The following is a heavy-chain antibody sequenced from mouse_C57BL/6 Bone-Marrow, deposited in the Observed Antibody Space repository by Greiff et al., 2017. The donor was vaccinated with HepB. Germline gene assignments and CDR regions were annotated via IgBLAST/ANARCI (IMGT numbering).Heavy chain of an antibody. Sequence: QVQLQQPGAELVKPGASVKLSCKASGYTFTSYWMQWVKQRPGQGLEWIGEIDPSDSYTNYNQKFKGKATLTVDTSSRTAYMQLSSLTSADSAVYYCARLGDYDFAYWGQGTLVTVSA. D-gene: IGHD2-4*01. J-gene: IGHJ3*01. CDR2: IDPSDSYT. CDR1: GYTFTSYW. CDR3: ARLGDYDFAY. V-gene: IGHV1-50*01.